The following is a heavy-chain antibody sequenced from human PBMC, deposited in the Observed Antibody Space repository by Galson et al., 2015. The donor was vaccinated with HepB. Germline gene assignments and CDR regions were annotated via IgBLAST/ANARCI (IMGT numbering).Heavy chain of an antibody. J-gene: IGHJ5*02. V-gene: IGHV4-39*01. CDR1: GGSISSSSYY. CDR3: ARYGGFDP. Sequence: ETLSLTCTVSGGSISSSSYYWGWIRQPPGKGLEWIGSIYYSGSTYYNPSLKSRVTISVDTSKNQFSLKLSSVTAADTAVYYCARYGGFDPWGQGTLVTVSS. D-gene: IGHD4-23*01. CDR2: IYYSGST.